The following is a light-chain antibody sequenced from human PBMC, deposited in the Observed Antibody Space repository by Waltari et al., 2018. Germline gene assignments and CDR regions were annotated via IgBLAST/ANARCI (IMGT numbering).Light chain of an antibody. CDR2: YDD. V-gene: IGLV1-36*01. CDR3: SAWDDSLNGWV. CDR1: SSNIGDNS. J-gene: IGLJ3*02. Sequence: QSVLTQPPSVSEAPRQRVTISGSGSSSNIGDNSVNWYQQLPGKAPKLLIYYDDVLPSGVSDRFSGSKSGTSASLVISGLQSEDEADYYCSAWDDSLNGWVFGGGTKLTVL.